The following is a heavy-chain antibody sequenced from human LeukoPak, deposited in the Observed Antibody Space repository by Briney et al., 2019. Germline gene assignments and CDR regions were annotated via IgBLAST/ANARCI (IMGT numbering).Heavy chain of an antibody. J-gene: IGHJ4*02. CDR3: ARGRITMVRGGNYFDY. Sequence: KTSETLSLTCAVYGGSFSGYYWSWIRQPPGKGLEWIGEINHSGSTNYNPSLKSRVTISVDTSKNQFSLKLSSVTAADTAVYYCARGRITMVRGGNYFDYWGQGTLVTVSS. CDR2: INHSGST. CDR1: GGSFSGYY. D-gene: IGHD3-10*01. V-gene: IGHV4-34*01.